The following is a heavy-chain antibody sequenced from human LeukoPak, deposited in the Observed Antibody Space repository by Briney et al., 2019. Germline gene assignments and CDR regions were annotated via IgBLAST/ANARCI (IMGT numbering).Heavy chain of an antibody. Sequence: GGSLRLSCAASGFTFSTYSMNWVRQAPGKGLEWVSAISGSGGSTYYADSVKGRFTMSRANSKNTLYLQMNSLRAEDTAVYYCAKDVGGLRWSDYWGQGTLVTVSS. CDR2: ISGSGGST. V-gene: IGHV3-23*01. D-gene: IGHD4-23*01. J-gene: IGHJ4*02. CDR1: GFTFSTYS. CDR3: AKDVGGLRWSDY.